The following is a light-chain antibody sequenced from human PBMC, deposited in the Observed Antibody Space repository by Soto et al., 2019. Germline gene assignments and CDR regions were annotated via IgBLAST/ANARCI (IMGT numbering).Light chain of an antibody. CDR3: QQRSNWPVT. CDR1: QSVSSY. CDR2: DAS. J-gene: IGKJ1*01. Sequence: EIVLTQSPATLSLSPGEGATLSCRASQSVSSYLAWYQQKPGQAPRLLIYDASNRATGIPARYSGSGSGTDFTLIISSLEPEDFAVYYCQQRSNWPVTFGLGTKVEV. V-gene: IGKV3-11*01.